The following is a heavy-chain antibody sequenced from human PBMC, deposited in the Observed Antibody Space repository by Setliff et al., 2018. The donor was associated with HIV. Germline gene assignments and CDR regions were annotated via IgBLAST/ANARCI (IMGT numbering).Heavy chain of an antibody. CDR2: ISGSGDST. Sequence: TGGSLRLSCTASGFTFGDYPVNWFRQAPGKGLEWVSLISGSGDSTYYADSVKGRFTISRDNSKNTLYLQMNSLRAEDTAVYYCAKEVDTAMTQGWFDPWGQGTLVTVSS. CDR3: AKEVDTAMTQGWFDP. V-gene: IGHV3-23*01. D-gene: IGHD5-18*01. CDR1: GFTFGDYP. J-gene: IGHJ5*02.